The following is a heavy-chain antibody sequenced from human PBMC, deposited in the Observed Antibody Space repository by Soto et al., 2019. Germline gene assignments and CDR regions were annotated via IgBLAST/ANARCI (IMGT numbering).Heavy chain of an antibody. CDR2: ISSSGNYI. Sequence: EVQLVESGGGLVKPGGSLRLSCAASGFTFSSYSMNWVRQAPGKGLEWVSSISSSGNYIYYADSVKGRFTISRDNAKNSLFLEMNSLGAEDTAVYYCVRYDSGASWGQGTLVTVSS. CDR1: GFTFSSYS. V-gene: IGHV3-21*01. D-gene: IGHD3-10*01. J-gene: IGHJ5*02. CDR3: VRYDSGAS.